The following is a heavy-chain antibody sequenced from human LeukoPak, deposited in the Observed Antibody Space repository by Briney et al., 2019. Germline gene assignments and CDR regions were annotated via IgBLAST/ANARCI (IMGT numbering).Heavy chain of an antibody. D-gene: IGHD5-24*01. J-gene: IGHJ5*02. V-gene: IGHV3-23*01. CDR2: ISGICGST. CDR3: AQVDGYNWGPLAS. CDR1: GFTFSSYG. Sequence: PGGSLRLSCAASGFTFSSYGMSWVRQAPGDGLELVLSISGICGSTYYPDSVQGRFTISRDNSKNTLYLQMNSLEAQAPAVECCAQVDGYNWGPLASWGQGPLVTLSS.